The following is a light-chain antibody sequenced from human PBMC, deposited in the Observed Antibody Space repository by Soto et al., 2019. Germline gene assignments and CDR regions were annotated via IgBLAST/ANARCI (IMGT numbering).Light chain of an antibody. CDR3: ASYTSADTRV. CDR2: EVT. J-gene: IGLJ3*02. CDR1: SSDIGGHDY. Sequence: QSALTQPASVSGSPGQSITISCTGTSSDIGGHDYVFWYQQYPGKAPKLLISEVTNRPSGVSRRFSGSKSGATASLTITGLLAEDEADYHCASYTSADTRVFGGGTKLTVL. V-gene: IGLV2-14*01.